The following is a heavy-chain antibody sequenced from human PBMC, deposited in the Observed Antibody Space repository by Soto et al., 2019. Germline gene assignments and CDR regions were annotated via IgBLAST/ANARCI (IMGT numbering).Heavy chain of an antibody. Sequence: GGSLRLSCAASGFTFSSYGMHWVRQAPGKGPEWVAVISYDGSNKYYADSVKGRFTISRDNSKNTLYLQMNSLGAEDTAVYYCAKDRGFVVVPAAINYYYGMDVWGQGTTVTVSS. CDR1: GFTFSSYG. CDR3: AKDRGFVVVPAAINYYYGMDV. J-gene: IGHJ6*02. D-gene: IGHD2-2*01. V-gene: IGHV3-30*18. CDR2: ISYDGSNK.